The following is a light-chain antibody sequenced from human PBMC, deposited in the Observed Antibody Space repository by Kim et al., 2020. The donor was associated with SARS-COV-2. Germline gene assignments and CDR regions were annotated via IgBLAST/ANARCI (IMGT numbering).Light chain of an antibody. CDR1: QSISYW. V-gene: IGKV1-5*03. J-gene: IGKJ2*01. CDR3: QQYRDYSPYT. Sequence: ASVGGRVTISCRATQSISYWLAWYQQKPGKAPKLLIYKASLLEDGVPSRFSGSGSDTEFTLTISSLQPDDSATYYCQQYRDYSPYTFGQGTKLEI. CDR2: KAS.